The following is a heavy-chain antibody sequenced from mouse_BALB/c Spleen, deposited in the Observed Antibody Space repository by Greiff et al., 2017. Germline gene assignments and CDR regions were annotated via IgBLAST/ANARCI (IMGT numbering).Heavy chain of an antibody. J-gene: IGHJ3*01. CDR2: INPSSGYT. CDR3: ARGGYWDEGGFAY. CDR1: GYTFTSYT. D-gene: IGHD4-1*01. Sequence: LVESGAELARPGASVKMSCKASGYTFTSYTMHWVKQRPGQGLEWIGYINPSSGYTNYNQKFKDKATLTADKSSSTAYMQLRSLTSEDSAVYYCARGGYWDEGGFAYWGQGTLVTVSA. V-gene: IGHV1-4*01.